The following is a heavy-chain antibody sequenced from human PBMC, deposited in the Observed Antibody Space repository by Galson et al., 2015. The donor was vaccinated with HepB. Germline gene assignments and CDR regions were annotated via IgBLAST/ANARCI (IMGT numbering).Heavy chain of an antibody. V-gene: IGHV1-46*03. J-gene: IGHJ6*03. CDR1: GYTFTSYY. D-gene: IGHD2-15*01. CDR3: GRETPYYYYMDV. CDR2: INPSGGST. Sequence: SVKVSCKASGYTFTSYYMHWVRQAPGQGLEWMGKINPSGGSTSYAQRFQGRVTMTWDTSTSTVYMELSSLRSEDTAVYYCGRETPYYYYMDVWGKGTTVTVSS.